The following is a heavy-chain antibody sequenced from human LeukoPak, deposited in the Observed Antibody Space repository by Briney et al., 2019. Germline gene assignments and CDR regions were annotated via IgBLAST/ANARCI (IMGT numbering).Heavy chain of an antibody. CDR3: ARDHYDSSGSDAFDI. CDR1: GGSFSGYY. J-gene: IGHJ3*02. Sequence: PSETLSLTCAVYGGSFSGYYWSWIRQPPGKGLEWIGEINHSGSTNYNPSLKSRVTISVDTSKNQFSLKLSSVTAADTAVYYCARDHYDSSGSDAFDIWGQGTMVTVSS. D-gene: IGHD3-22*01. CDR2: INHSGST. V-gene: IGHV4-34*01.